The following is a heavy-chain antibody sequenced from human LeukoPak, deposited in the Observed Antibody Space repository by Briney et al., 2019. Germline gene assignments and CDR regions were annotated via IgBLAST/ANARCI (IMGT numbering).Heavy chain of an antibody. CDR1: GYTFINYY. CDR3: ARGAVTTAVHWHFSL. D-gene: IGHD4-17*01. J-gene: IGHJ2*01. CDR2: MNPAGDDA. V-gene: IGHV1-8*01. Sequence: ASVKVSCRASGYTFINYYISWVRQATGQGLEWMGWMNPAGDDAGYAQKFQGSMTLTRDTSVSTVYMELDSLTSEDTAVYYCARGAVTTAVHWHFSLWGRGTLVTVSS.